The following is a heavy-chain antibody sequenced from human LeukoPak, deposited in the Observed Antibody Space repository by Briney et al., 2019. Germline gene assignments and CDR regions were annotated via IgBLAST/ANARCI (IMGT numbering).Heavy chain of an antibody. D-gene: IGHD3-16*01. J-gene: IGHJ5*02. V-gene: IGHV3-21*01. CDR1: GFTFSSYS. Sequence: GGSLRLSCAASGFTFSSYSMNWVRQAPGKGLGWVSSISSSSSYIYYADSVKGRFTISRGNAKNSLYLQMNSLRAEDTAVYYCARDVVKNVWGSYVEIEANWFDPWGQGTLVTVSS. CDR3: ARDVVKNVWGSYVEIEANWFDP. CDR2: ISSSSSYI.